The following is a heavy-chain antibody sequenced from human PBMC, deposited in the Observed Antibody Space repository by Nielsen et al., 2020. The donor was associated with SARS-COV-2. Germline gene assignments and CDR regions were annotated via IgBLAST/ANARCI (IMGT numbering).Heavy chain of an antibody. CDR1: GGSISSGDYY. V-gene: IGHV4-30-4*01. D-gene: IGHD2-15*01. CDR2: IYYSGNT. CDR3: VRDDRGVAAFHI. Sequence: SETLSLTCTVSGGSISSGDYYWSWIRQPPGKGLEWIGYIYYSGNTYYNPSLKSRVTISVDTSKNQFSLKLRSVTTPDTAVYYCVRDDRGVAAFHIWGQGRMVTVSS. J-gene: IGHJ3*02.